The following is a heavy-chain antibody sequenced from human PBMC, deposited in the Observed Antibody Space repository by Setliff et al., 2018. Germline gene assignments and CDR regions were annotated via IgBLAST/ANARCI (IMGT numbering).Heavy chain of an antibody. V-gene: IGHV4-34*01. J-gene: IGHJ5*02. D-gene: IGHD2-2*01. CDR3: ARGYCSSSGCFFAGWFDP. CDR1: GGSFSGYS. CDR2: INHSRNT. Sequence: SETLSLTCAVYGGSFSGYSWSWIRQPPGKGLEWIGKINHSRNTNYNPSLKSRVTIFVDTSKNQFSLKLNSETAADMAVYYCARGYCSSSGCFFAGWFDPWGQGTLVTVSS.